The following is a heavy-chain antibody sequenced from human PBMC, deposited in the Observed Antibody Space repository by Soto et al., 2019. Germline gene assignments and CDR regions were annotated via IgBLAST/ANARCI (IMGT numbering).Heavy chain of an antibody. CDR2: ISSNGGST. CDR3: ARARGGGVTTLDY. D-gene: IGHD4-17*01. V-gene: IGHV3-64*01. CDR1: GFTFSSYA. Sequence: GGSLRLSCAASGFTFSSYAMHWVRQAPGKGLEYVSAISSNGGSTYYANSVRGRFTISRDNSKNTLYLQMGSLRAEDMAVYYCARARGGGVTTLDYWGQGTLVTVSS. J-gene: IGHJ4*02.